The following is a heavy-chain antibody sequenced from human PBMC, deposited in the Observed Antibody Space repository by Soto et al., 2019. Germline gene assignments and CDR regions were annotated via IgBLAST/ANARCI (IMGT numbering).Heavy chain of an antibody. CDR2: IYYDGSGK. CDR3: VRTSSSGSAYFDY. J-gene: IGHJ4*02. D-gene: IGHD3-22*01. CDR1: GFIFSGSG. Sequence: QVQLVDSGGGVVQPGRSLRLSCAASGFIFSGSGMHWVRQAPGKGLEWVAVIYYDGSGKYCADSVKGRFTISRDNSKNMLYLQMNSLRAEDTAVYYCVRTSSSGSAYFDYWGQGTLVTVSS. V-gene: IGHV3-33*03.